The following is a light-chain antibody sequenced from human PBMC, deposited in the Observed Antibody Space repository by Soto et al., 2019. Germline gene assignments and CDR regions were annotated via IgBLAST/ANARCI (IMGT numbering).Light chain of an antibody. CDR1: QSVSKN. Sequence: ILMTQSPATLSVSPGERATLSCRASQSVSKNLAWYQQKPGQAPRLLIYDASTRATGIPARVSGSGSGTALSPTISGLQSEDFAVYYCQQYYNWPPWTFGQGTKVEIK. J-gene: IGKJ1*01. V-gene: IGKV3-15*01. CDR3: QQYYNWPPWT. CDR2: DAS.